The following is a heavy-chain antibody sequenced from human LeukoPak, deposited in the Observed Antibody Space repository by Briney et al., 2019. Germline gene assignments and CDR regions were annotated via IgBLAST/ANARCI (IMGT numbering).Heavy chain of an antibody. V-gene: IGHV3-23*01. J-gene: IGHJ4*02. CDR1: GFTFSNYA. Sequence: PGGSLRLSCAASGFTFSNYAMSWVRQAPGKGLEWVSAIVGSGSNTYYAGSVKGRFTISRDNPKNTLYLQMNSLRAEDTAVYYCAKWGDYDILTGFYDSDYWGQGTLVTVSS. D-gene: IGHD3-9*01. CDR3: AKWGDYDILTGFYDSDY. CDR2: IVGSGSNT.